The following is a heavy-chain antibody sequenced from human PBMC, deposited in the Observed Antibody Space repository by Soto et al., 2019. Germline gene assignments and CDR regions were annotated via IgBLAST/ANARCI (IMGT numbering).Heavy chain of an antibody. CDR1: GGSFSDYF. J-gene: IGHJ6*02. Sequence: SETLSLTCAVYGGSFSDYFWTWIRQPPGKGLEWIGEINHSGSTNFNTSLKSRVAISADTSRNQFSLRVTSVTAADTAVYYCAGREFASSSFHYYYAVDVWGQGTTVTVSS. V-gene: IGHV4-34*01. CDR3: AGREFASSSFHYYYAVDV. CDR2: INHSGST. D-gene: IGHD6-6*01.